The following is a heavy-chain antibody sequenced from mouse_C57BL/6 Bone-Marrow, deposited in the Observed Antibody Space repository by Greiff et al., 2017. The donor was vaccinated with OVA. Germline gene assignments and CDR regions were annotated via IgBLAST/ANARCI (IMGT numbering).Heavy chain of an antibody. J-gene: IGHJ3*01. CDR3: TLRQLRLDWFAY. V-gene: IGHV1-15*01. D-gene: IGHD3-2*02. CDR2: IDPETGGT. CDR1: GYTFTDYE. Sequence: QVQLKESGAELVRPGASVTLSCKASGYTFTDYEMHWVKQTPVHGLEWIGAIDPETGGTAYNQKFKGKAILTADKSSSTAYMELRSLTSEDSAVYYCTLRQLRLDWFAYWGQGTLVTVSA.